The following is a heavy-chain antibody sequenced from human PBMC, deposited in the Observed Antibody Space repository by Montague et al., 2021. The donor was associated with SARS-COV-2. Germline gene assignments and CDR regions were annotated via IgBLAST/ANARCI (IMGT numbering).Heavy chain of an antibody. CDR2: IYYSGST. CDR1: GGSISSSSYY. Sequence: SETLSLTCTVSGGSISSSSYYWGWIRQPPGRGLEWIGSIYYSGSTYYNPSPKSRVTISVDTSKNQFSLKLSSVTAADTAVYYCARQKRRITIFGVVIPPVLPWFDPWGQGTLVTVSS. D-gene: IGHD3-3*01. V-gene: IGHV4-39*01. J-gene: IGHJ5*02. CDR3: ARQKRRITIFGVVIPPVLPWFDP.